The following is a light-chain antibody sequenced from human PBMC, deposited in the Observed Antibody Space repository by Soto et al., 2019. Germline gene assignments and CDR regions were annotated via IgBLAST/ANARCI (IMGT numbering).Light chain of an antibody. V-gene: IGKV3-20*01. CDR2: VTS. Sequence: EIVLTQFPGILSLSPGERATLSCRASQTVIDNFLAWYQQKPGQSPRLRIYVTSSRATGIPDRFRGSGSGTDFTLTISRLEPEDFAVYYCLQYGTSPLTFGQGTKLELQ. CDR3: LQYGTSPLT. CDR1: QTVIDNF. J-gene: IGKJ2*01.